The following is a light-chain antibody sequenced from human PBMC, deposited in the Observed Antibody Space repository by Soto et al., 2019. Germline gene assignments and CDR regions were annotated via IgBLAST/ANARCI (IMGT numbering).Light chain of an antibody. CDR1: QSISTW. CDR3: QQYVSYPLT. V-gene: IGKV1-5*03. CDR2: KAS. J-gene: IGKJ4*01. Sequence: DIQMTQSPSTLSASVGDRVTITCRASQSISTWLAWYQQKPGKAPKLLIYKASTLESGVPTRFSGSGSGTERTLTISNLQPDDFATYYCQQYVSYPLTFGGGTKVEIK.